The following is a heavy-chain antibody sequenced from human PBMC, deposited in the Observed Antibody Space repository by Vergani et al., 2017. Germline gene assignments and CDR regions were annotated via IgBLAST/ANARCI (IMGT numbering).Heavy chain of an antibody. D-gene: IGHD4-17*01. CDR2: INHSGST. V-gene: IGHV4-31*03. Sequence: QVQLQESGPGLVKPSQTLCLTCTVSGGSISSGGYYWSWIRQHPGKGLEWIGEINHSGSTNYNPSLKSRVTISVDTSKNQFSLKMSSVTAADTPVYYCAGRPSVTRFDNWGQGTLVTVSS. CDR3: AGRPSVTRFDN. J-gene: IGHJ4*02. CDR1: GGSISSGGYY.